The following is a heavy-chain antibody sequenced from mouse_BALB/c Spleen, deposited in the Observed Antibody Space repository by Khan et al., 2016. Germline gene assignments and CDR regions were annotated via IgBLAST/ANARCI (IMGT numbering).Heavy chain of an antibody. Sequence: QVQLQQPGPELVKPGASVRISCKASGYTFPTFYIHWLKQRPGQGLEWIGWIYPGNVNTKYNEKFKDKATLTADKSSSTAYMQLSSLTSEDSAVYFCARGYYEWYFDVWGAGTTVTVSS. J-gene: IGHJ1*01. CDR3: ARGYYEWYFDV. D-gene: IGHD2-4*01. CDR2: IYPGNVNT. CDR1: GYTFPTFY. V-gene: IGHV1S56*01.